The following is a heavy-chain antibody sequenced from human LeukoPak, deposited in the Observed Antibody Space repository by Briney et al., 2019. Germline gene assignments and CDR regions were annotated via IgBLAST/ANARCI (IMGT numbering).Heavy chain of an antibody. Sequence: GGSLRLSCAASGFTFSSYGMHWVRQAPGKGLEWVAVIAYDGSKKYYADSVKGRFTISRDNSKNTLYLQINSLRAEDTAVYYCARSGAHLGYCSSTSCYSGAFDYWGQGTLVTVSS. D-gene: IGHD2-2*02. CDR3: ARSGAHLGYCSSTSCYSGAFDY. J-gene: IGHJ4*02. V-gene: IGHV3-30*19. CDR2: IAYDGSKK. CDR1: GFTFSSYG.